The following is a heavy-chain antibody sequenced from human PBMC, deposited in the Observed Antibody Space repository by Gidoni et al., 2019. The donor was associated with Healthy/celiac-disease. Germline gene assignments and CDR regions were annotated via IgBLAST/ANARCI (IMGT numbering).Heavy chain of an antibody. CDR1: GDTFTSYA. CDR3: ARDRDSGWLPLDY. Sequence: VQHVQAGAEVKQPGASVKVSCKASGDTFTSYAMHWGRQPPVQRLEWMVWIKAGNGNTKHSQKFQGRSTITRDTSASTAYMVLSSLRSEDTAVYYCARDRDSGWLPLDYWGQGTLVTVSS. V-gene: IGHV1-3*01. CDR2: IKAGNGNT. J-gene: IGHJ4*02. D-gene: IGHD6-19*01.